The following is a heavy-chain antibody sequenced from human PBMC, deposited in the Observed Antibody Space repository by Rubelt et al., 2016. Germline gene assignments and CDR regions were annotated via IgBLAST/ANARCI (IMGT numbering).Heavy chain of an antibody. CDR1: GFTFSNYA. CDR3: TKDRGSYQEAGSDI. Sequence: VHLVESGGGVVQPGRSLRLSCAASGFTFSNYAMSWVRQAPGKGLEWVSAISGSGDRTYYADSVQGRFTISRDNSKNTVSLQMNSLGVDDTAIYYCTKDRGSYQEAGSDIWGQGTMVTVSS. V-gene: IGHV3-23*04. D-gene: IGHD6-19*01. J-gene: IGHJ3*02. CDR2: ISGSGDRT.